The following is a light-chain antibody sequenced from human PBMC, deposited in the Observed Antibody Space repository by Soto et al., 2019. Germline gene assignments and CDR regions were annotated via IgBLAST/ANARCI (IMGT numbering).Light chain of an antibody. CDR1: SSDVGYYNL. Sequence: QSVLTQPAAVSGSTGQSVTISCTGTSSDVGYYNLVSWYQQHAGKATKLIIYEVNKRPSGFSNRFSGSKSGNTASLTISGLQAEDEADYYCCSYAGSTTHYVFGTGTKVTVL. J-gene: IGLJ1*01. CDR2: EVN. V-gene: IGLV2-23*02. CDR3: CSYAGSTTHYV.